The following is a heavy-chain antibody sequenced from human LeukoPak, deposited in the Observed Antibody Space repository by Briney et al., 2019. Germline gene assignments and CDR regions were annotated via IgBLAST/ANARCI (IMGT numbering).Heavy chain of an antibody. CDR3: AKASWVSNGDAVL. CDR2: LRGDGST. J-gene: IGHJ4*02. V-gene: IGHV3-23*01. D-gene: IGHD1-1*01. Sequence: GGSLRLSCAASGFTFSSYAMSWVRQAPAKGLEWVSSLRGDGSTFYADSVKGRFTLSRDESRNTVYFQLNSLRVEDTAVYYCAKASWVSNGDAVLWGQGTLVTVFS. CDR1: GFTFSSYA.